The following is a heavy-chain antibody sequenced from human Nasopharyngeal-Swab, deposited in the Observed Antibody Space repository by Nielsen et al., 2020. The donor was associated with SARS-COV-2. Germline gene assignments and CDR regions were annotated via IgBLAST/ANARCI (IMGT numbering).Heavy chain of an antibody. J-gene: IGHJ3*02. Sequence: VRQAPGKGLECVAVIWYDGSNKYYADSVKGRFTISRDNSKNTLYLQMNSLRSEDTAVYYCARDRITFGGVIVKGDAFDIWGQGTMVTVSS. CDR2: IWYDGSNK. V-gene: IGHV3-33*01. D-gene: IGHD3-16*02. CDR3: ARDRITFGGVIVKGDAFDI.